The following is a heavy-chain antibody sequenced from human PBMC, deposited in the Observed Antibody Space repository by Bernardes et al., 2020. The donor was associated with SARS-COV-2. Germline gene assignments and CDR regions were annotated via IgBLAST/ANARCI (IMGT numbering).Heavy chain of an antibody. CDR3: GTIHHDTIDY. CDR1: SQTFTSQN. J-gene: IGHJ4*03. CDR2: ISPYNHNF. D-gene: IGHD1-1*01. V-gene: IGHV1-18*01. Sequence: ASVKVSCKISSQTFTSQNVIWVRQAPGRGLEWVGWISPYNHNFKFSPRFQDRVTMTTDTSTTTAFLEIRSLVSGDTALYYCGTIHHDTIDYWGPGSLITVAS.